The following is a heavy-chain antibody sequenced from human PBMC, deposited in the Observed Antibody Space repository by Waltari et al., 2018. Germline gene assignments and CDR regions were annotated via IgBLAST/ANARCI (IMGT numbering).Heavy chain of an antibody. CDR1: GFTFSSYS. V-gene: IGHV3-21*01. Sequence: EVQLVESGGGLVKPGGSLRLSCADSGFTFSSYSMNWVRQAPGKGLEWVSSISSSSSYIYYADSVKGRFTISRDNAKNSLYLQMNSLRAEDTAVYYCAREPSLGILTGEKNYGMDVWGQGTTVTVSS. CDR2: ISSSSSYI. D-gene: IGHD3-9*01. J-gene: IGHJ6*02. CDR3: AREPSLGILTGEKNYGMDV.